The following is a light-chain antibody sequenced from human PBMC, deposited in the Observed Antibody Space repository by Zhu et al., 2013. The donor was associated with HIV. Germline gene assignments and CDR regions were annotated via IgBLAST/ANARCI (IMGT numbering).Light chain of an antibody. Sequence: DIQMTQSPSSLSASIGDRVTMTCRASQDISIYLNWYQHKVGEAPKLLIRAASNLHTGVPSRFSASGSGTDFTLTISSLQSEDFAIYICQQSYTNPYTFGMGTNLDI. CDR1: QDISIY. V-gene: IGKV1-39*01. J-gene: IGKJ2*01. CDR3: QQSYTNPYT. CDR2: AAS.